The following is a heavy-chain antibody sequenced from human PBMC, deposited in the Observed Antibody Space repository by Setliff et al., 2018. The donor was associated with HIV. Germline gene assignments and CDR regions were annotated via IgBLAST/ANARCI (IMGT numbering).Heavy chain of an antibody. J-gene: IGHJ6*02. D-gene: IGHD3-10*01. Sequence: SETLSLTCAVSGYSISNGYYWGWIRQPPGTGLEWIGNIYHSGNAYFHPSLKSRVTISVDTSKNQFSLNLTSVTAADTAVYYCARFMRGIIIRDYYYGMDVWGQGTTVTVS. V-gene: IGHV4-38-2*01. CDR2: IYHSGNA. CDR3: ARFMRGIIIRDYYYGMDV. CDR1: GYSISNGYY.